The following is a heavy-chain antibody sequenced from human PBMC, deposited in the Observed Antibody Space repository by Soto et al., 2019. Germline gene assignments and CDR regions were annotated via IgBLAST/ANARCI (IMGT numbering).Heavy chain of an antibody. V-gene: IGHV3-21*02. J-gene: IGHJ6*04. CDR2: ISSSGTYI. CDR3: ARAGGVAARPKFYDGLDV. Sequence: EGQLVESGGGLVKPGGSLRLSCVGSGFVFGSSAMTWVRQAPGKGLEWVASISSSGTYIDYADSVKGRFTTSRDNANNLLFMQMTSLRGDDTAVYYGARAGGVAARPKFYDGLDVWGKGTTVSVSS. CDR1: GFVFGSSA. D-gene: IGHD6-6*01.